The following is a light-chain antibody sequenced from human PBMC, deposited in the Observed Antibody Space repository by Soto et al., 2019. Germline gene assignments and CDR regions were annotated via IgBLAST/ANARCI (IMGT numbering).Light chain of an antibody. Sequence: QSVLTQPPSVSAAPGQKVTISCSGSSSNIGNKYVSWYQHLPGTAPKLLIYENNKRPSEIPDRFSGSKSGTSATLGITGLQTGDEADYYCGTWDISLSAWVFGGGTQLTVL. CDR3: GTWDISLSAWV. V-gene: IGLV1-51*02. CDR1: SSNIGNKY. CDR2: ENN. J-gene: IGLJ3*02.